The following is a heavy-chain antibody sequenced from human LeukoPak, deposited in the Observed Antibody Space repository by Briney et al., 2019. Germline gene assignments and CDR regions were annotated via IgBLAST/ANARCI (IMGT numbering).Heavy chain of an antibody. J-gene: IGHJ4*02. CDR3: ASHYYDNGYFDY. CDR1: GSTFSDYY. CDR2: ISSGSTI. D-gene: IGHD3-22*01. V-gene: IGHV3-11*01. Sequence: GGSLRLSCAASGSTFSDYYMSWIRQAPGKGLEWVSYISSGSTIYYADSVKGRFTISRDNAKNSLYLQMNSLRAEDTAVYYCASHYYDNGYFDYWGQGTLVTVSS.